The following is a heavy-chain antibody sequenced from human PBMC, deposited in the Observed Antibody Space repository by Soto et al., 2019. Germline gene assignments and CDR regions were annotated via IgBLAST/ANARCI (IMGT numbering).Heavy chain of an antibody. J-gene: IGHJ6*03. CDR2: IIPILGIA. CDR1: GGTFSSYT. D-gene: IGHD4-17*01. Sequence: ASVKVSCKASGGTFSSYTISWVRQAPGQGLEWMGRIIPILGIANYAQKFQGRVTITADKSTSTAYMELSSLRSEDTAVYYCAREPGATVTTYYYYMDVWGKGTTVTVSS. CDR3: AREPGATVTTYYYYMDV. V-gene: IGHV1-69*04.